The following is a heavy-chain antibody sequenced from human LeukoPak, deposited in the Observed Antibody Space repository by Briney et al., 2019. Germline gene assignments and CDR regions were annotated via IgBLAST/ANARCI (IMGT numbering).Heavy chain of an antibody. J-gene: IGHJ4*02. CDR3: AGGNFYDSRGHPYHFHF. V-gene: IGHV4-59*01. CDR1: GVSISSYY. CDR2: IYYSENT. Sequence: SETLSLTCTVSGVSISSYYWSWIRQPPGKGLEWIASIYYSENTNYNSSLKSRVTISEDTSKNQFSLKLTSVTAADTAVYFCAGGNFYDSRGHPYHFHFWGQGTLVSVSS. D-gene: IGHD3-22*01.